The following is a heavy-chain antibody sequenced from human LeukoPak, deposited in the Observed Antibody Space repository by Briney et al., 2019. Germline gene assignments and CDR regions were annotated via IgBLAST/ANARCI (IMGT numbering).Heavy chain of an antibody. Sequence: SETLSLTCTVSGGSISSYYWSWIRQPPGKGLEWIGYIYYSGSTNYNPSLRSRDTISIDTSKKHFFLKLKSVTAADTAVYYCATGYGDFRVEGRYFYSWGQGTLVTVSS. CDR2: IYYSGST. J-gene: IGHJ4*02. D-gene: IGHD4-17*01. CDR1: GGSISSYY. CDR3: ATGYGDFRVEGRYFYS. V-gene: IGHV4-59*01.